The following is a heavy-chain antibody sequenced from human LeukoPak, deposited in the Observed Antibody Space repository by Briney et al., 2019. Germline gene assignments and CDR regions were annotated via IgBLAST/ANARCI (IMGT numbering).Heavy chain of an antibody. CDR2: ISTRSNSI. Sequence: PGGSLRLSCAASGFTFSSYAMSWVRQAPGKGLEWVSYISTRSNSIYYADSVRGRFTISRENAKNSLFLQMNNLRDEDAAVYYCARMEYGVPDYWGQGTPVTVSS. D-gene: IGHD4-17*01. CDR1: GFTFSSYA. J-gene: IGHJ4*02. CDR3: ARMEYGVPDY. V-gene: IGHV3-48*02.